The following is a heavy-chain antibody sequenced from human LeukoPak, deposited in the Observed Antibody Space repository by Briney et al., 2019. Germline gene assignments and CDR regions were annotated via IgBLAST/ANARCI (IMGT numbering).Heavy chain of an antibody. D-gene: IGHD3-16*01. J-gene: IGHJ3*02. V-gene: IGHV7-4-1*02. CDR2: INTNTGNP. CDR1: GYTFTSYA. Sequence: GASVKVSCKASGYTFTSYAMNWVRQAPGQGLEWMGWINTNTGNPTYAQGFTGRFVFSLDTSVSTAYLHISSLKAEDTAVYYCARDFAGGWGFPDAFDIWGQGTMVTVSS. CDR3: ARDFAGGWGFPDAFDI.